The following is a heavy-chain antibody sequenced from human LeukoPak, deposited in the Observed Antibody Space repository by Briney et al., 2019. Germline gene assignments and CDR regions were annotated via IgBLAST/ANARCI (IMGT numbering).Heavy chain of an antibody. V-gene: IGHV4-59*12. D-gene: IGHD3-3*01. CDR2: IYNSGST. CDR3: ARVPYDFWSGSRNDWYFDL. CDR1: GGSISSYY. J-gene: IGHJ2*01. Sequence: SETLSLTCTVSGGSISSYYWNWIRQPPGKGLEWIGYIYNSGSTNNNPSLKSRVTISVDTSKKQFSLKLSSVTAADTAVYYCARVPYDFWSGSRNDWYFDLWGRGTLVTVSS.